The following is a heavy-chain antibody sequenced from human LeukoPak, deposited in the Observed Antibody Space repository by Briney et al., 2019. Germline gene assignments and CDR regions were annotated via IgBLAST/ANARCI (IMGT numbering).Heavy chain of an antibody. V-gene: IGHV1-69*13. D-gene: IGHD1-14*01. J-gene: IGHJ4*02. CDR2: IIPIFGTA. CDR3: AAVGSKPEPAFDY. Sequence: ASVKVSCKASGGAFSSYAISWVRQAPGQGLEWMGGIIPIFGTANYAQKFQGRVTITADESTSTAYMELSSLRSEDTAVYYCAAVGSKPEPAFDYWGQGTLVTVSS. CDR1: GGAFSSYA.